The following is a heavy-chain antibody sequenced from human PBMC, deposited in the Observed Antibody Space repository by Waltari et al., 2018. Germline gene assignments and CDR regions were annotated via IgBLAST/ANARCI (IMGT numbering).Heavy chain of an antibody. J-gene: IGHJ4*02. D-gene: IGHD3-16*01. CDR1: GFTFSSFW. CDR3: ARNWGWRFDY. Sequence: EVQLVESGGGLVQPGGSLRLSCADSGFTFSSFWMSWVRQAPGKGLEWVANIKQDGSEKYYVDSVKGRFTISRDNARNSLYLQMISLRVEDTAVYYCARNWGWRFDYWGQGTLVTVSS. V-gene: IGHV3-7*01. CDR2: IKQDGSEK.